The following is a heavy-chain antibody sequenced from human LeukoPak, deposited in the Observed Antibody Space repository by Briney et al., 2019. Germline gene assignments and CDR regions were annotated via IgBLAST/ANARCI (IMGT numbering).Heavy chain of an antibody. Sequence: ASVKVSCKASGYTFTSYYMHWVRQAPGQGLEWMGIINPSGGSTSYAQKFQGRVTMTEDTSTDTAYMELSSLRSEDTAVYYCATTPLLWFGELPPLCYWGQGTLVTVSS. V-gene: IGHV1-46*01. CDR1: GYTFTSYY. CDR2: INPSGGST. CDR3: ATTPLLWFGELPPLCY. D-gene: IGHD3-10*01. J-gene: IGHJ4*02.